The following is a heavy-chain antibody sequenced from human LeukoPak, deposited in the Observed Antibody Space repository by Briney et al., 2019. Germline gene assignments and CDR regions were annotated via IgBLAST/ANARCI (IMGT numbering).Heavy chain of an antibody. J-gene: IGHJ4*02. V-gene: IGHV7-4-1*02. CDR3: ARDGDYCSSTSCLIDY. CDR2: INTNTGNP. Sequence: RASVKVSCKASGYAFTSYAMNWVRQAPGQGLEWMGWINTNTGNPTYAQGFTGRFVFSLDTSVSTAYLQISSLKAEDTAVYYCARDGDYCSSTSCLIDYWGQGTLVTVSS. CDR1: GYAFTSYA. D-gene: IGHD2-2*01.